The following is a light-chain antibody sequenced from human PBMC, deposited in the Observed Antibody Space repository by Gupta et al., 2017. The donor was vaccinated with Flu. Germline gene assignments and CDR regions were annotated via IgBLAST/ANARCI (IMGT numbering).Light chain of an antibody. CDR3: QQRSNWPLT. Sequence: EIVLTQSPATLSLSPGERVTLSCTSSQNINNFLAWYQQRPGQVPRLLISDASNRTTSIPATFIGSGSGTDFTLTINGLSREDVAVYYCQQRSNWPLTFGGGTKVEIK. CDR1: QNINNF. J-gene: IGKJ4*01. V-gene: IGKV3-11*01. CDR2: DAS.